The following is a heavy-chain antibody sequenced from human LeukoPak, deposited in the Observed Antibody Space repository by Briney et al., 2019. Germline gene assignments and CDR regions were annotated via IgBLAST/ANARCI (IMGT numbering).Heavy chain of an antibody. V-gene: IGHV4-31*03. D-gene: IGHD5-12*01. CDR3: ARGYSGYEIDY. Sequence: PSETLSLTCTVSGGSISSGGYYWSWIRQHPGKGLEWIGYIYYSGSTYYNPSLKSRVTISVDTSKNQFSLKLSSVTAADTAVCYCARGYSGYEIDYWGQGTLVTVSS. CDR2: IYYSGST. CDR1: GGSISSGGYY. J-gene: IGHJ4*02.